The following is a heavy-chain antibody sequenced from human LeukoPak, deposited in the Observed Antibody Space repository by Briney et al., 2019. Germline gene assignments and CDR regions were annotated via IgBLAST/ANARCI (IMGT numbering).Heavy chain of an antibody. J-gene: IGHJ4*02. V-gene: IGHV4-39*01. CDR1: GGSISSSSYY. CDR2: IYYSGST. CDR3: ARHWAYYYDSSGYPYYFDY. D-gene: IGHD3-22*01. Sequence: SETLSLTCTVSGGSISSSSYYWGWIRQPPGKGLEWIGSIYYSGSTYYNPSLKSRVTISVDTSKNQFSLKLSSVTAADTAVYYCARHWAYYYDSSGYPYYFDYWGQGTLVTVSS.